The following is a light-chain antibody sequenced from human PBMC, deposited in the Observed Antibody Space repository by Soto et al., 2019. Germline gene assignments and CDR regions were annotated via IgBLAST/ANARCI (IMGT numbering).Light chain of an antibody. V-gene: IGKV3-20*01. J-gene: IGKJ5*01. CDR3: QQYGGSPIT. Sequence: DIVLTQSPGTLSLSPGERATLSCRASQSVRSSYLAWYQQRPGQAPRLLISDASNRATGIPDRFSGSGSGTDFTLTISRLEPEDFALYYCQQYGGSPITFGQGTRLE. CDR2: DAS. CDR1: QSVRSSY.